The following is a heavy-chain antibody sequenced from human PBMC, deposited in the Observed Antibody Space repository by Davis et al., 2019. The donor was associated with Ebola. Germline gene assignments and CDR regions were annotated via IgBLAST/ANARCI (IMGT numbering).Heavy chain of an antibody. Sequence: SETLSLTCDVSGGSFGSGFWWSWVRQTPGKGLEWIGEIRDSGTSNYNPSLKSRVTISVDTSKNQFSLKLSSVTAADTAVYYCARTPYCSGGSCYSNPHFDYWGQGTLVTVSS. J-gene: IGHJ4*02. V-gene: IGHV4-4*02. CDR3: ARTPYCSGGSCYSNPHFDY. CDR1: GGSFGSGFW. CDR2: IRDSGTS. D-gene: IGHD2-15*01.